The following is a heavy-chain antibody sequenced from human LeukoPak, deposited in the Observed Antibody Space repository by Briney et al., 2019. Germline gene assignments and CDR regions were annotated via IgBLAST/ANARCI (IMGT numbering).Heavy chain of an antibody. CDR3: TRGATGTPPPGY. CDR2: IRSKAYGGTT. D-gene: IGHD1-1*01. CDR1: GFTFGDYA. Sequence: GRSLRLSCTASGFTFGDYAMSGVRQAPGKGLEWVGFIRSKAYGGTTEYAASVKGRFTISRDDSKSIAYLQMNSLKTEDTAVYYCTRGATGTPPPGYWGQGTLVTVSS. J-gene: IGHJ4*02. V-gene: IGHV3-49*04.